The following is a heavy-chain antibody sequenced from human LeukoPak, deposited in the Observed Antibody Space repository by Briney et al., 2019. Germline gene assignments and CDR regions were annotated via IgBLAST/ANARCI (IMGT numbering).Heavy chain of an antibody. CDR2: IRYVGSNK. CDR3: AKAESDYYDSSGYYYEGYYFDY. Sequence: PGGSLRFSGAGSGFTFSSLGLHWLAQAPGKGREGGAFIRYVGSNKYYADSVKGRFTISRDNSKNTLYLQMNSLRAEDTAVYYCAKAESDYYDSSGYYYEGYYFDYWGQGTLVTVSS. CDR1: GFTFSSLG. J-gene: IGHJ4*02. V-gene: IGHV3-30*02. D-gene: IGHD3-22*01.